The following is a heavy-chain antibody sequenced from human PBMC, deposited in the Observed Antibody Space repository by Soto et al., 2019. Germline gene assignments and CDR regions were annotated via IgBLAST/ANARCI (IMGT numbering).Heavy chain of an antibody. D-gene: IGHD3-3*01. CDR3: ARVPSDFWSGYYLPYYFDY. CDR2: INAGNGNT. Sequence: GASVKVSCKASGYTFTSYAMHWVRQAPGQRLEWMGWINAGNGNTKYSQKFQGRVTITRDTSASTAYMELSSLRSEDTAVYYCARVPSDFWSGYYLPYYFDYWGQGTLVTVSS. J-gene: IGHJ4*02. V-gene: IGHV1-3*01. CDR1: GYTFTSYA.